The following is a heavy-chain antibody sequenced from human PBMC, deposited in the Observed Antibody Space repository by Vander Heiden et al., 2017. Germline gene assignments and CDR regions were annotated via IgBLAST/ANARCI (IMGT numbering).Heavy chain of an antibody. J-gene: IGHJ3*02. CDR3: AKDGGEQWRRALDI. D-gene: IGHD3-16*01. CDR1: GFIFSSYA. CDR2: ISGSGSSR. V-gene: IGHV3-23*01. Sequence: EVQLLESGGGLVQTGGSLRLSCAASGFIFSSYAMSWVRQAPGKGLEWVSVISGSGSSRYYADSVKGRFTISRDNSKNTLYLQMNSLRAEDTAVYYCAKDGGEQWRRALDIWGQGTMVTVSS.